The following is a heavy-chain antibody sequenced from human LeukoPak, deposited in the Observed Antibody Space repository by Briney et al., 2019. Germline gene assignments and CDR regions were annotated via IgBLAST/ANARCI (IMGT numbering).Heavy chain of an antibody. CDR3: VKGLYGGNPFEY. CDR2: ISWNSGSI. V-gene: IGHV3-9*01. Sequence: PGRSLRLSCAASGFAFDDSAMHWVRQVPGKGLEWVSGISWNSGSIGYGDSVKGRFTISRDNAKNSLYLQMNSLRREDTALYYCVKGLYGGNPFEYWGQGTLVTVSS. J-gene: IGHJ4*02. D-gene: IGHD4-23*01. CDR1: GFAFDDSA.